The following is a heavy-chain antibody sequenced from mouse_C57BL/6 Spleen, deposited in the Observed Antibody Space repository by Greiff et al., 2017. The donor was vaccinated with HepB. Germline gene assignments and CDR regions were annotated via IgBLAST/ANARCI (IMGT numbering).Heavy chain of an antibody. V-gene: IGHV5-6*02. CDR1: GFTFSSYG. D-gene: IGHD2-1*01. CDR3: ARRPYGNYGYFDV. Sequence: EVKLMESGGELVKPGGSLKLSCAASGFTFSSYGMSWVRQTPDKRLEWVATISSGGGYTYYPDSVKGRVTISRDNATNTLYLQMSSLKSEDTAMYYCARRPYGNYGYFDVWGTGTTVTVSS. J-gene: IGHJ1*03. CDR2: ISSGGGYT.